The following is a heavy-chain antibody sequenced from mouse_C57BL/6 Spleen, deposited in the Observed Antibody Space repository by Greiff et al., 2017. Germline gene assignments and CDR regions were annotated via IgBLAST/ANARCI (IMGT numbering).Heavy chain of an antibody. CDR2: IHPNSGST. J-gene: IGHJ3*01. Sequence: QVQLQQPGAELVKPGASVKLSCKASGYNFTSYWMHWVKQRPGQGLEWIGMIHPNSGSTNYNEKFKSKATLTVDKSSSTAYMQLSSLTSEDSAVYYCAKESYYGSSPWFAYWGQGTLVTVSA. CDR3: AKESYYGSSPWFAY. V-gene: IGHV1-64*01. D-gene: IGHD1-1*01. CDR1: GYNFTSYW.